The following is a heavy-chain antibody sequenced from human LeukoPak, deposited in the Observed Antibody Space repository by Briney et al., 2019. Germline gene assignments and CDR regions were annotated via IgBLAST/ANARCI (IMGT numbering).Heavy chain of an antibody. CDR2: ISSSGSTI. CDR3: TTGDWSGLDIFDY. CDR1: GFTFSDYY. V-gene: IGHV3-11*01. J-gene: IGHJ4*02. D-gene: IGHD3-3*01. Sequence: GGSLRLSCAASGFTFSDYYMSWIRQAPGEGLEWVSYISSSGSTIYYADSVKGRFTISRDNAKNSLYLQMNSLRAEDTAVYYCTTGDWSGLDIFDYWGQGTLVTVSS.